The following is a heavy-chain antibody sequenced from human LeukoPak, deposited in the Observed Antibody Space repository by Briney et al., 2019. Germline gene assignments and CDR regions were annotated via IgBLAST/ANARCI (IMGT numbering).Heavy chain of an antibody. J-gene: IGHJ3*02. V-gene: IGHV1-2*02. CDR2: INPNSGGT. Sequence: ASVKVSCKASGYTFTGYYMHWVRQAPGQGLEWMGWINPNSGGTNCAQKFQGRVTMTRDTSISTAYMELSRLRSDDTAVYYCAKGGWYSNDAFDIWGQGTMVTVSS. D-gene: IGHD6-19*01. CDR1: GYTFTGYY. CDR3: AKGGWYSNDAFDI.